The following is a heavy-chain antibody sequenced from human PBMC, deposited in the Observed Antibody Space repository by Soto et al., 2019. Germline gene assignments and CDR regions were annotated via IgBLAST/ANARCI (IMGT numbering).Heavy chain of an antibody. CDR2: TIPVFNTA. V-gene: IGHV1-69*06. Sequence: QVQLEQSGAEVKKPGSSVKISCKASGGTLSDHGVSWLRQAPGQGLEWVGGTIPVFNTANYAPKFQGRGTLAAEKSTNIAYMELGSLRSDDTAFYYCARGVYGSGNYYTGPSAFDIWGQGTLVIVSS. D-gene: IGHD3-10*01. CDR3: ARGVYGSGNYYTGPSAFDI. CDR1: GGTLSDHG. J-gene: IGHJ3*02.